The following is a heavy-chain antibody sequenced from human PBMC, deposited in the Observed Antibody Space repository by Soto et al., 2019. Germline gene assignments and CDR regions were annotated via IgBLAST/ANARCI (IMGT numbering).Heavy chain of an antibody. D-gene: IGHD5-12*01. CDR1: GFTVSSNY. J-gene: IGHJ4*02. V-gene: IGHV3-53*04. CDR2: IYSGGST. CDR3: ARGWALYEGVRQSLVFDY. Sequence: EVQLVESGGGLVQPGGSLRLSCAASGFTVSSNYMSWVCQAPGKGLEWVSVIYSGGSTYYADSVKGRFTISRHNSKNTLYLQMNSLRAEDTAVYYCARGWALYEGVRQSLVFDYWGQGTLVTVSS.